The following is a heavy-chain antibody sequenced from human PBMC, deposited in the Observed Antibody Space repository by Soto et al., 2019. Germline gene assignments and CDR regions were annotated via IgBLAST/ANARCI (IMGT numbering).Heavy chain of an antibody. J-gene: IGHJ3*02. CDR2: ISDDGNNK. CDR3: ARDNYGSHLVVVGRASFASDI. V-gene: IGHV3-30-3*01. Sequence: QVPLVESGGGVVQPGRSLRLACAASGSTFSSSAMHWVRQAPGKGLGWVALISDDGNNKYYADSVKGRFTISRDYDKKKLYMQMKSIKADDTAVYYIARDNYGSHLVVVGRASFASDIRGPGTMVTVSS. CDR1: GSTFSSSA. D-gene: IGHD1-26*01.